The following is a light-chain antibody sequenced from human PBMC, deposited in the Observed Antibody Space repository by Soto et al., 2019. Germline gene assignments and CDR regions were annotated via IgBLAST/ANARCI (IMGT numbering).Light chain of an antibody. J-gene: IGKJ4*01. Sequence: DIQMTQSPSSLSASVGDRVTITCRTSQDISNYLAWYQQKPGKVPKLLIYAASTLQSGVPSRFSGGGSGTDFSLTISSLQPEDVATYYFQKYNSAPPTFGGGTKVEIQ. CDR2: AAS. CDR3: QKYNSAPPT. CDR1: QDISNY. V-gene: IGKV1-27*01.